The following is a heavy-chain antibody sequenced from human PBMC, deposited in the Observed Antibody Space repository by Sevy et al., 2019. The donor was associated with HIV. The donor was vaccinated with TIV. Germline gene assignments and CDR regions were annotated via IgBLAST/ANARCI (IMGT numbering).Heavy chain of an antibody. CDR3: AKDVRSGKMYYYDSSGYSYFQH. J-gene: IGHJ1*01. CDR2: ISGSGGST. D-gene: IGHD3-22*01. CDR1: GFTFSSYA. Sequence: GGSLRLSCAASGFTFSSYAMSWVRQAPGKGLEWVSAISGSGGSTYYADSVKGRFNISRDNSKNRLYVQMNSLRAQDMAVYYCAKDVRSGKMYYYDSSGYSYFQHWGQGTLVTVSS. V-gene: IGHV3-23*01.